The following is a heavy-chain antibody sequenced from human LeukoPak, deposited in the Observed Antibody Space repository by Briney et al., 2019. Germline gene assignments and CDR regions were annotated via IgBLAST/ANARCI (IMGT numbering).Heavy chain of an antibody. D-gene: IGHD6-13*01. CDR1: GFTFSSYG. J-gene: IGHJ4*02. Sequence: PGGSLRLSCAAYGFTFSSYGMHWVRQAPGKGVEWVAVISYAGSNKYYAASVKGRFTISRDNSKNPLYLQMNSLRAADTAGYYCARTLNSSSWYATLGYWGQGTLVTVSS. CDR3: ARTLNSSSWYATLGY. CDR2: ISYAGSNK. V-gene: IGHV3-33*01.